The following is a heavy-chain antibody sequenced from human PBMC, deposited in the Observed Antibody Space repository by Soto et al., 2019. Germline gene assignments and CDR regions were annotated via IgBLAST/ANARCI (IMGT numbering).Heavy chain of an antibody. CDR2: MSPNSGNT. Sequence: ASVKFSCKASGYTFTTYDIHWVRQATGQGLEWMGWMSPNSGNTGYAQKFQDRITLTRDTSITTAYMELSSLTSDDTAIYFCVRYAVAANYWGQGTQVTAPQ. CDR1: GYTFTTYD. V-gene: IGHV1-8*02. J-gene: IGHJ4*02. D-gene: IGHD2-8*01. CDR3: VRYAVAANY.